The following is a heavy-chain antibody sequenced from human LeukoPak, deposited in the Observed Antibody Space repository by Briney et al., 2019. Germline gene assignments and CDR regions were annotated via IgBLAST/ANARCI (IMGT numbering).Heavy chain of an antibody. D-gene: IGHD3-3*01. V-gene: IGHV1-69*04. CDR1: GGTFSSYA. Sequence: SVKVSCKASGGTFSSYAISWVRQAPGQGLEWMGRIIPILGIANYAQKFQGRVTITADKSTSTAYMELSSLRSEDTAVYYCARDLTIFGVAYYSNYFDYWGQGTLVTVSS. CDR2: IIPILGIA. CDR3: ARDLTIFGVAYYSNYFDY. J-gene: IGHJ4*02.